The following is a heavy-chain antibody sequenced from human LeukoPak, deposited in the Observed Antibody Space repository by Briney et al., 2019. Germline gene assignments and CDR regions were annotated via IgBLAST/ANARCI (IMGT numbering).Heavy chain of an antibody. CDR3: AKDLIVLVPAAIGYDY. V-gene: IGHV3-30*02. CDR2: IRYDGSNK. J-gene: IGHJ4*02. D-gene: IGHD2-2*01. CDR1: GFTFSSYG. Sequence: GGSPRLSCAASGFTFSSYGMHWVRQAPGKGLEWVAFIRYDGSNKYYADSVKGRFTISRDNSKNTLYLQMNSLRAEDTAVYYCAKDLIVLVPAAIGYDYWGQGTLVTVSS.